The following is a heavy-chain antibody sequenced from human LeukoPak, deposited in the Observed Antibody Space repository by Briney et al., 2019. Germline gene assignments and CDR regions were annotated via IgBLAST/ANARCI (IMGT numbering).Heavy chain of an antibody. Sequence: ASVKVSCKASGYTFTSYAMHWVRQAPGQGLEWMGWINPNSGGTNYAQKFQGWVTMTRDTSISTAYMELSRLRSDDTAVYYCARGAPYGSGSYYNVDYWGQGTLVTVSS. CDR3: ARGAPYGSGSYYNVDY. D-gene: IGHD3-10*01. J-gene: IGHJ4*02. CDR1: GYTFTSYA. V-gene: IGHV1-2*04. CDR2: INPNSGGT.